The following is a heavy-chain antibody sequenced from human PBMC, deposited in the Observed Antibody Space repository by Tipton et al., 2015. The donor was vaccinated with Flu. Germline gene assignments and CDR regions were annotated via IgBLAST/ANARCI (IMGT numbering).Heavy chain of an antibody. J-gene: IGHJ4*02. CDR2: LSPDASGT. CDR1: GFTFSSYW. V-gene: IGHV3-7*01. D-gene: IGHD4-23*01. Sequence: SLRLSCAASGFTFSSYWMSWVRQAPGKGLEWVAILSPDASGTHYVDSVKGRFTISRDNAKNSLFLQMTSLRAEDTAVYYCAVATRSNGGYWGQGALVTVSS. CDR3: AVATRSNGGY.